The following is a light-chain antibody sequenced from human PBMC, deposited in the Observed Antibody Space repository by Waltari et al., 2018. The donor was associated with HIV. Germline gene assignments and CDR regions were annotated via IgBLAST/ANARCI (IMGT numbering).Light chain of an antibody. CDR2: SNN. CDR3: AAWDDSLKGGA. J-gene: IGLJ1*01. CDR1: TSNIGGNT. V-gene: IGLV1-44*01. Sequence: QSVLAQPPSASGTPGQRVTISCSGSTSNIGGNTVSWYQQLPGTAHKLLIYSNNQRPSGVPDRFSGSTSGTSASLVISGLQSEDEADYYCAAWDDSLKGGAFGPGTKVTVL.